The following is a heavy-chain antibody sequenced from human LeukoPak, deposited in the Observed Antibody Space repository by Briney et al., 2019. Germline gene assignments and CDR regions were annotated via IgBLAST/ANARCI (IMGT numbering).Heavy chain of an antibody. V-gene: IGHV1-2*06. Sequence: ASVKVSCKAAGYTFTVYYMFWVRQAPGQGLEWMGRINPNSGGTNYAQTFQGRVTMTRDTSISTAYMELSRLRSDDTAVYYCARGYCSGGSCYSVENWFDPWGQGTLVTVSS. J-gene: IGHJ5*02. D-gene: IGHD2-15*01. CDR1: GYTFTVYY. CDR3: ARGYCSGGSCYSVENWFDP. CDR2: INPNSGGT.